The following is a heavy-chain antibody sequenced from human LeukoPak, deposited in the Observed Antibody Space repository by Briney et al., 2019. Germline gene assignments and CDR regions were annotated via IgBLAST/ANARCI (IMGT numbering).Heavy chain of an antibody. J-gene: IGHJ6*02. D-gene: IGHD2-15*01. Sequence: GGSLRLSCAASGFTFSSYGMSWVRQAPGKGLEWVSLISGSGGSSYYADSVKGRFTISRDNSKNTLYLQMNSLRAEDTAVYHCAILLGYCSSGSCLNVWGQGTTVTVSS. CDR1: GFTFSSYG. CDR3: AILLGYCSSGSCLNV. V-gene: IGHV3-23*01. CDR2: ISGSGGSS.